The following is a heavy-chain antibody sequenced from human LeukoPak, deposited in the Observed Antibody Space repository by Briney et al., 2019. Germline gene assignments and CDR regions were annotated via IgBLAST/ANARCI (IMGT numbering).Heavy chain of an antibody. CDR3: AKASDILTGYSFKWFDP. D-gene: IGHD3-9*01. V-gene: IGHV3-23*01. J-gene: IGHJ5*02. CDR2: ISGSGGST. Sequence: GGSLRLSCAASGFTFSSYAMSWVRQAPGKGLEWVSAISGSGGSTYYADSVKGRFTISRDNSKNTLYLQMNSLRAEDTAVYHCAKASDILTGYSFKWFDPWGQGTLVTVSS. CDR1: GFTFSSYA.